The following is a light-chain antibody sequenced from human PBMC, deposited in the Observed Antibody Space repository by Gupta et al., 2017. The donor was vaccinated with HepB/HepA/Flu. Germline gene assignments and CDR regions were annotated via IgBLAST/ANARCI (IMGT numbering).Light chain of an antibody. CDR1: QSVLYSSNNKNY. V-gene: IGKV4-1*01. CDR3: QQEDSTPLT. J-gene: IGKJ4*01. Sequence: DIVMTQSPDSLAVSLGERATINCKSSQSVLYSSNNKNYLAWYQQKPGQPPKLLIYWASTRESGVPDRFSGSGYGTDFTLTISSRQAEDVAVYYCQQEDSTPLTFGGGTXVEIK. CDR2: WAS.